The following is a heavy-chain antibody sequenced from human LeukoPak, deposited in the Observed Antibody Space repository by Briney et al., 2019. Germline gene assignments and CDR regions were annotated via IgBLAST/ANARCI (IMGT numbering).Heavy chain of an antibody. CDR1: GGSISSYY. Sequence: SETLSLTCTVSGGSISSYYWSCIRQPAGKGLEWIGRIYNSWSTKYNPSLKGRVTMSVDTSKNQFSLKLNSVTAADTAMYYCARDSYWFDPWGQGTLVTVSS. CDR3: ARDSYWFDP. CDR2: IYNSWST. J-gene: IGHJ5*02. V-gene: IGHV4-4*07.